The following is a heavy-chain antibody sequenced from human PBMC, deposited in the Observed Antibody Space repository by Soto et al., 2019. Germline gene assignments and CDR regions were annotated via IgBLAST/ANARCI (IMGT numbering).Heavy chain of an antibody. CDR1: GFTFSNYV. CDR3: AKPFLGNPDLDYFDY. Sequence: PGGSLSLSCAASGFTFSNYVLSWVRQAPGKGLEWVSAISGTGGSTYYADSVKGRFTISRDNSKNTLYVQMNSLRAEDTAVYYCAKPFLGNPDLDYFDYWGQGTLVTVSS. V-gene: IGHV3-23*01. D-gene: IGHD4-4*01. J-gene: IGHJ4*02. CDR2: ISGTGGST.